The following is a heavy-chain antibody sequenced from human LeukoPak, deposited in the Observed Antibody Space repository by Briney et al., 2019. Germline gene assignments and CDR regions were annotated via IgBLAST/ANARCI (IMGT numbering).Heavy chain of an antibody. V-gene: IGHV3-23*01. CDR1: GFAFSNYG. CDR3: AKRIQYSSSSAYFDY. J-gene: IGHJ4*02. D-gene: IGHD6-6*01. Sequence: PGGSLRLSCAASGFAFSNYGMNWVRQAPGKGLEWVSSIRDSAGSTFYADSVKGRFTISRDNSKNTLYLQMNSLRAGDTATYYCAKRIQYSSSSAYFDYWGQGTLVTVSS. CDR2: IRDSAGST.